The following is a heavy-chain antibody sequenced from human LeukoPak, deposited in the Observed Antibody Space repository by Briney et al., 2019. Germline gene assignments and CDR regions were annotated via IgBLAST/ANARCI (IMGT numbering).Heavy chain of an antibody. Sequence: QTGGSLRLSCAASGFTFSSYAMHWVRQAPGKGLEWVAVISYDRSNKYYADSVKGRFTISRDNSKNTLYLQMNSLRAEDTAVYYCASEQVGAFDYWGQGTLVTVSS. CDR2: ISYDRSNK. CDR1: GFTFSSYA. CDR3: ASEQVGAFDY. D-gene: IGHD1-26*01. V-gene: IGHV3-30-3*01. J-gene: IGHJ4*02.